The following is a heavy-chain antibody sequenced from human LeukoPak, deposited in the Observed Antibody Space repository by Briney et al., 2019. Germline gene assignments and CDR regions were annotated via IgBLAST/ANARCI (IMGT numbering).Heavy chain of an antibody. V-gene: IGHV3-53*01. D-gene: IGHD3-10*01. CDR1: GFTVSSNY. Sequence: GGSLRLSCAASGFTVSSNYMSWVRQAPGKGLAWVSVIYSGGSTYYADSVKGRFTISRDNSKNTLYLQMNSLRAEDTAVYYCARYYYGAGSFDYWGQGILVTVSS. CDR2: IYSGGST. CDR3: ARYYYGAGSFDY. J-gene: IGHJ4*02.